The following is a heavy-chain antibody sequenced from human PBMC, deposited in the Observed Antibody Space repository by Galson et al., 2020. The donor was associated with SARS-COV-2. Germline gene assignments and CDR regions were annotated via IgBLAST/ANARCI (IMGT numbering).Heavy chain of an antibody. CDR3: ARTVIDVTECYFDS. CDR1: GGSIRSAGFS. D-gene: IGHD3-10*02. Sequence: SETLYLPCAVSGGSIRSAGFSWRWIRPPPGKALEWIGYIHHSGSTYYSPSLKSRIIISIDMSKSQFSLNLSSVTAADTAVFYFARTVIDVTECYFDSWGQGILVTVAS. J-gene: IGHJ4*02. CDR2: IHHSGST. V-gene: IGHV4-30-2*01.